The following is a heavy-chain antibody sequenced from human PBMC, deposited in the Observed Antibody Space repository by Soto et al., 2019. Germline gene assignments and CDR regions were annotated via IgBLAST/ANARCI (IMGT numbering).Heavy chain of an antibody. CDR2: INHSGST. J-gene: IGHJ3*02. CDR1: GGSFIGYY. V-gene: IGHV4-34*01. Sequence: SETLSLTCAVYGGSFIGYYWSWIRQPPGKGLEWIGEINHSGSTNYNPSLKSRVTISVDTSKNQFSLKLSSVTAADTAVYYCARDRRVTTGAFDIWGQGTMVTVSS. CDR3: ARDRRVTTGAFDI. D-gene: IGHD4-4*01.